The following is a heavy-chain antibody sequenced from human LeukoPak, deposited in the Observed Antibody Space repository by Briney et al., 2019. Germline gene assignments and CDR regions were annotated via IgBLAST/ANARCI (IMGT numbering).Heavy chain of an antibody. V-gene: IGHV4-39*01. J-gene: IGHJ4*02. D-gene: IGHD6-19*01. CDR1: GGSISSSSYY. CDR3: ACQHSSVYY. CDR2: IYYSGRT. Sequence: SXXLSLTCTVYGGSISSSSYYWGWIRQPQGKGLEWIGSIYYSGRTYYNPSLKSRITISVDTSKNQFSLKLSSVTAADTAVYYCACQHSSVYYWGQGTLVTVSS.